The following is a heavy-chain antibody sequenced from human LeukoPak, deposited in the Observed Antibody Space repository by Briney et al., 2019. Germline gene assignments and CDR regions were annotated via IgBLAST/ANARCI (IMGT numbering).Heavy chain of an antibody. J-gene: IGHJ4*02. CDR3: AKDTYYDSSGYYKGVFDY. D-gene: IGHD3-22*01. CDR2: ISYDGSNK. V-gene: IGHV3-30*18. CDR1: GFTFSSYG. Sequence: GRSLRLSCAASGFTFSSYGMHWVRQAPGKGLEWVAVISYDGSNKYYADSVKGRFTISRDNSKNTLYLQMNSLRAEDTAVYYCAKDTYYDSSGYYKGVFDYWGQGTLVTVSS.